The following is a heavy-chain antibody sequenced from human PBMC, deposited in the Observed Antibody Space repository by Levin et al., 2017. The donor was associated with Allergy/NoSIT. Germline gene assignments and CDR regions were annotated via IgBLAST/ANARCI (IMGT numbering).Heavy chain of an antibody. CDR2: IYYSGST. V-gene: IGHV4-31*03. CDR3: ARAPAVDCSSTSCYVSFFDY. J-gene: IGHJ4*02. CDR1: GGSISSGGYY. D-gene: IGHD2-2*01. Sequence: SETLSLTCTVSGGSISSGGYYWSWIRQHPGTGLEWIVYIYYSGSTYYNPSLKSRATISVDTSKNQFSLKLSSVTAADTAVYYCARAPAVDCSSTSCYVSFFDYWGQGTLVTVSS.